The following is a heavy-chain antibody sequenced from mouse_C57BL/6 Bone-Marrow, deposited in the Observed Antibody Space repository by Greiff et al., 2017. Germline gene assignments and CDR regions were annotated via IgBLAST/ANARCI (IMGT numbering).Heavy chain of an antibody. CDR3: ARGVYCGSSPAGFAY. CDR2: IYPRSGNT. D-gene: IGHD1-1*01. J-gene: IGHJ3*01. V-gene: IGHV1-81*01. CDR1: GYTFTSYG. Sequence: QVQLKQSGAELARPGASVKLSCKASGYTFTSYGISWVKQRTGQGLEWIGEIYPRSGNTYYNEKFKGKATLTADKSSSTAYMELRSLTSEDSAVYFCARGVYCGSSPAGFAYWGQGTLVTVSA.